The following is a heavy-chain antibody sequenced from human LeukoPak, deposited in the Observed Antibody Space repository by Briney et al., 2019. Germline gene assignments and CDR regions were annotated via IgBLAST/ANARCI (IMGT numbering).Heavy chain of an antibody. CDR3: AKAHYYDSSGYPYGMDV. CDR1: GFTFSNYW. CDR2: IRGSGGST. Sequence: PGGSLRLSCAASGFTFSNYWMTWVRQAPGKGLEWVSTIRGSGGSTYYADSVKGRFTISRDNSKNTLYLQMNSLRAEDTAVYYCAKAHYYDSSGYPYGMDVWGQGTTGTVSS. J-gene: IGHJ6*02. D-gene: IGHD3-22*01. V-gene: IGHV3-23*01.